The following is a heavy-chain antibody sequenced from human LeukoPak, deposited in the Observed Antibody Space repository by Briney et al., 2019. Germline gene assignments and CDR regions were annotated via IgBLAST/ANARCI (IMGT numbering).Heavy chain of an antibody. CDR3: ARGDIYYGSGSYYKGRWFDP. J-gene: IGHJ5*02. V-gene: IGHV4-34*01. CDR1: GGSFSGYY. CDR2: ISPTGST. Sequence: SESLSLTCAIYGGSFSGYYWSWIRQPPGKGLEWIGEISPTGSTNYKPSLKSRVTISVDTSKNQFSLKLSSVTAADTAVYYCARGDIYYGSGSYYKGRWFDPWGQGTLVTVSS. D-gene: IGHD3-10*01.